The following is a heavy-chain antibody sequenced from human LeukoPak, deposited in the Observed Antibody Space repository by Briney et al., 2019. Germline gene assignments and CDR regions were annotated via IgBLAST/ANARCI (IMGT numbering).Heavy chain of an antibody. CDR3: AKSGGDLYYFDY. J-gene: IGHJ4*02. CDR1: GYTFTGYY. V-gene: IGHV1-2*02. CDR2: INPDSGGA. Sequence: ASVKVSCKASGYTFTGYYMHWVRQAPGQGLEWMGWINPDSGGANYAQKFQGRVTMTRDTSISTAYMELSRLRSDDTAVYYCAKSGGDLYYFDYWGQGTLVTVSP. D-gene: IGHD2-21*01.